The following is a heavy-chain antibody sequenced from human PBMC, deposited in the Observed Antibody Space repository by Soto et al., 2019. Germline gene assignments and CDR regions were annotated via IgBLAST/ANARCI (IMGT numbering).Heavy chain of an antibody. CDR1: GFTVSSNY. D-gene: IGHD6-19*01. V-gene: IGHV3-53*01. CDR2: IYAGGST. Sequence: GGSLRLSCAASGFTVSSNYMSWVRQAPGKGLEWVSVIYAGGSTYYADSVKGRFTISRDNSKNTLYLQMNSLRAEDTAVYYCARDRAVAAAYFDYWGQGTLVTVSS. CDR3: ARDRAVAAAYFDY. J-gene: IGHJ4*02.